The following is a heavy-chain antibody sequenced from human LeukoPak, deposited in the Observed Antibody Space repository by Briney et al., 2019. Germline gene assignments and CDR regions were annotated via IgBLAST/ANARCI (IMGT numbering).Heavy chain of an antibody. D-gene: IGHD3-9*01. CDR3: ARGGITMFSY. Sequence: GGSLRLSCAASGFTFRSYWMSWVRQAPGKGLEWVANIKQDGSEKYYVDSVKGRFTISRDNDKNSPYLQMNSLRDEDTAVYYCARGGITMFSYWGQGTLVTVSS. CDR2: IKQDGSEK. V-gene: IGHV3-7*01. CDR1: GFTFRSYW. J-gene: IGHJ4*02.